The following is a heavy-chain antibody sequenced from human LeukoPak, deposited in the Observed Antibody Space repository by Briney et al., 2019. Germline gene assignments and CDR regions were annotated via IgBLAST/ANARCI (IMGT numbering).Heavy chain of an antibody. CDR2: ISAYNGNT. D-gene: IGHD3-16*02. CDR1: GYTFTSYV. J-gene: IGHJ4*02. CDR3: ARAGYDYVWGSYLPYYFDY. Sequence: ASVKVSCKASGYTFTSYVISWVRQAPGQGLEWMGWISAYNGNTNYAQKLQGRVTMTTDTSTSTAYMELRSLRSDDTAVYYCARAGYDYVWGSYLPYYFDYWGQGTLVTVSS. V-gene: IGHV1-18*01.